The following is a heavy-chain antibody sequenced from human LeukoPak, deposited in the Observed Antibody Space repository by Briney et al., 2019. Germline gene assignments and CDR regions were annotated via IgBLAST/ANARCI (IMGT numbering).Heavy chain of an antibody. J-gene: IGHJ4*02. CDR2: INHSGST. CDR3: ARGTLWWELVL. CDR1: GGSFSGYY. D-gene: IGHD1-26*01. V-gene: IGHV4-34*01. Sequence: SETLSLICAVYGGSFSGYYWSWIRQPPGKGLEWIGEINHSGSTNYNPSLKSRVTISVDTSKNQFSLKLSSVTAADTAVYYCARGTLWWELVLWGQGTLVTVSS.